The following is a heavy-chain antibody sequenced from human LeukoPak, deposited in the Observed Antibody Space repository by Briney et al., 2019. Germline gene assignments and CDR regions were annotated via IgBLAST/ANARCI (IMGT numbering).Heavy chain of an antibody. D-gene: IGHD1-26*01. CDR1: GFTVSSNY. CDR3: AKSPSGSLTLDY. J-gene: IGHJ4*02. CDR2: IDSGGRT. V-gene: IGHV3-66*01. Sequence: GGSLRLSCAASGFTVSSNYMSWVRQAPGKGLEWVSIIDSGGRTSHADSVKGRFTISRDNSKNTLYLQMNTLRAEDTAVYYCAKSPSGSLTLDYWGQGTLVTVSS.